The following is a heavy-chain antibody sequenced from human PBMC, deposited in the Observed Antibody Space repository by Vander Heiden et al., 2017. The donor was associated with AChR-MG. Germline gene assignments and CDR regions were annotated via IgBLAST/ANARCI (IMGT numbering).Heavy chain of an antibody. V-gene: IGHV1-46*03. CDR3: ARELTGSFYFDF. J-gene: IGHJ4*02. CDR2: INPSLDST. D-gene: IGHD1-26*01. CDR1: GFTFTNYH. Sequence: QVQLVQSGPEVKQPGAALKVSCKTSGFTFTNYHMHWVRRAPGQGLEWVGTINPSLDSTHYGQKFQGRVRMTRDTSTKTVYMDMTSLRPEDTAVYFCARELTGSFYFDFWGQGSLVTVSS.